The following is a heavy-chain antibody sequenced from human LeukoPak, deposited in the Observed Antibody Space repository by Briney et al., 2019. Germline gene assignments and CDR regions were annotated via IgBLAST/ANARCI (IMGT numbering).Heavy chain of an antibody. D-gene: IGHD2-2*01. V-gene: IGHV1-69*01. Sequence: ASVKVSCKASGGTFSSYAISWVRQAPGQGLEWMGGIIPIFGTANYAQKFQGRVTITADESTSTAYMELSSLRSEDTAVYYCARGVRNPKFVRPKAMYYFDYWGQGTLVTVSS. CDR2: IIPIFGTA. J-gene: IGHJ4*02. CDR3: ARGVRNPKFVRPKAMYYFDY. CDR1: GGTFSSYA.